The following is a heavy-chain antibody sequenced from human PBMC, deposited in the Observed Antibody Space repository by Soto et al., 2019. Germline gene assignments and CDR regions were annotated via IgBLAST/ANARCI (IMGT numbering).Heavy chain of an antibody. CDR2: INHIGES. CDR3: ARDFGAGAHFDH. Sequence: PSETLSLTCDVYGGSLTGYWWTWIRQTPGKGLEWIGEINHIGESNHNPSLKSRVTISLDTSQNQFSLKLTSVTVADTAVYYCARDFGAGAHFDHWGQGSLVTVSS. CDR1: GGSLTGYW. J-gene: IGHJ4*02. D-gene: IGHD3-10*01. V-gene: IGHV4-34*01.